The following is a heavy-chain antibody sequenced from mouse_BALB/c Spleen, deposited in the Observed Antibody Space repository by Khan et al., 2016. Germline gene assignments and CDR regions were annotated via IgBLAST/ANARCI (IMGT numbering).Heavy chain of an antibody. CDR3: ATYYYGSSYWYVDD. J-gene: IGHJ1*01. Sequence: EVQLQESGPGLVKPSQSLSLTCTVTGYSITSDYAWNWIRQFPGNKLEWMGYISYSGSTSYNPSLKSRISITRDTSKNQFFLQLNSVTTEDTATXYCATYYYGSSYWYVDDGGAGTTVTVSS. CDR2: ISYSGST. V-gene: IGHV3-2*02. CDR1: GYSITSDYA. D-gene: IGHD1-1*01.